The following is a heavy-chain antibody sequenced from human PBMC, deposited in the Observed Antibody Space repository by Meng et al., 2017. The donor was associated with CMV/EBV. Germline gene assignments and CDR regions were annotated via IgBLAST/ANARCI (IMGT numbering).Heavy chain of an antibody. Sequence: GESLKISCAASGFTFSSYSMNWVRQAPGKGLEWVSYISSSSSTIYYADSVKGRFTISRDNAKNSLYLQMNSLRAEDTAVYYCARDPERVVPADIPDKFDYWGQGTLVTVSS. CDR1: GFTFSSYS. CDR2: ISSSSSTI. D-gene: IGHD2-2*01. J-gene: IGHJ4*02. V-gene: IGHV3-48*04. CDR3: ARDPERVVPADIPDKFDY.